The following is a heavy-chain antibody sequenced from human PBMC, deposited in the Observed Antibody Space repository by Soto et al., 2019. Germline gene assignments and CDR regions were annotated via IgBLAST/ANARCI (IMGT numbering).Heavy chain of an antibody. V-gene: IGHV1-69*13. J-gene: IGHJ4*02. CDR1: GGTFSSYA. Sequence: SVKVSCKASGGTFSSYAISWVRQAPGQGLKWMGGIIPIFGTANYAQKFQGRVTITADESTSTAYMELSSLRSEDTAVYYCAIGRLLPYYFDHWGQGTLVTVSS. CDR3: AIGRLLPYYFDH. CDR2: IIPIFGTA. D-gene: IGHD3-22*01.